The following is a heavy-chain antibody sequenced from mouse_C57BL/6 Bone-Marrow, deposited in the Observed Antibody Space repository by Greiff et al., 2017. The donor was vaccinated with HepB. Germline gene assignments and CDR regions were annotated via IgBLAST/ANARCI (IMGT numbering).Heavy chain of an antibody. D-gene: IGHD1-1*01. V-gene: IGHV1-22*01. Sequence: VQLQQSGPELVKPGASVKMSCKASGYTFTDYNMHWVKQSHGKSLEWIGYINPNNGGTSYNQKFKGKATLTVNKSSSTAYMELRSLTSGDSAVYYCARGRGGYGSSYFDYWGQGTTLTVSS. CDR2: INPNNGGT. CDR3: ARGRGGYGSSYFDY. J-gene: IGHJ2*01. CDR1: GYTFTDYN.